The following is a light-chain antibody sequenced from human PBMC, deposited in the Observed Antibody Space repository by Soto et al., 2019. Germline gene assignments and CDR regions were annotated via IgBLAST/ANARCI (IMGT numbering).Light chain of an antibody. CDR1: QSVSSN. Sequence: EIVMTQSPATLSVSPGERATLSCRASQSVSSNLAWYQQKPGQAPRLLIYGASARATGIPARFSGSGSGTEFTLTITSLQSEDFVVYYCQQYNNWPWTFGQGTKVDIK. CDR2: GAS. J-gene: IGKJ1*01. CDR3: QQYNNWPWT. V-gene: IGKV3-15*01.